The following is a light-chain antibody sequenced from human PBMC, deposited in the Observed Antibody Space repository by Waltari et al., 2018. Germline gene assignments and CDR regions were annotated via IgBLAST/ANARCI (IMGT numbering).Light chain of an antibody. CDR2: EDS. Sequence: SYELTQAPSVSVSPGQTARITCSGDALPKKYAYWYQQKSGQAPVLVIYEDSKRPSGNPGRFSGSSSGTMATLTISGAQVEDEADYYCYSTDSSGNHYVFGTGTKVTVL. CDR1: ALPKKY. V-gene: IGLV3-10*01. CDR3: YSTDSSGNHYV. J-gene: IGLJ1*01.